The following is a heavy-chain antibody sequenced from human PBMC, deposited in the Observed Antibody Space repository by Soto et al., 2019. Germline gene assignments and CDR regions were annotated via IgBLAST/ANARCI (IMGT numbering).Heavy chain of an antibody. Sequence: KASETLSLTCTVSGVSISGSRYYWGWIRQPPGRGLEWIGNIYYSGSTYYTPALKSRVTLSVDTSKNQFSLNLNSVTAADTAVYYCAKALGYCSSSSCSREAYYYYGMDVWGQGTTVTVSS. V-gene: IGHV4-39*01. D-gene: IGHD2-2*01. CDR3: AKALGYCSSSSCSREAYYYYGMDV. J-gene: IGHJ6*02. CDR2: IYYSGST. CDR1: GVSISGSRYY.